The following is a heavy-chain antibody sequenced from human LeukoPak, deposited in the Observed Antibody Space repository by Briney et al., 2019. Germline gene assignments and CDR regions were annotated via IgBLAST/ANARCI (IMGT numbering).Heavy chain of an antibody. CDR3: VKITDTAMVIPSFYFDH. CDR1: GFTFSSYA. CDR2: ISSNGGST. J-gene: IGHJ4*02. D-gene: IGHD5-18*01. Sequence: PGGSLRLSCSASGFTFSSYAMHWVRQAPGKGLEYVSAISSNGGSTYYADSVKGRFTVSRDNSKNTLYLQMSSLRAEDTAVYYCVKITDTAMVIPSFYFDHWGQGTLVTVSS. V-gene: IGHV3-64D*09.